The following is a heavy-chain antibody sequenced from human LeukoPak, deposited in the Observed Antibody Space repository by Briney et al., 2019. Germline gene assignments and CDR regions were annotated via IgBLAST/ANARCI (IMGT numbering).Heavy chain of an antibody. J-gene: IGHJ5*02. CDR1: GYTFTGYY. CDR2: INPNSGGT. V-gene: IGHV1-2*06. CDR3: AILGYCSSTSCPSGWFDP. D-gene: IGHD2-2*01. Sequence: ASVKVSCKASGYTFTGYYMHWVRQAPGQGLEWMGRINPNSGGTNYAQKFQGRVTMTRDTSISTAYMELSRLRSDDTAVYYCAILGYCSSTSCPSGWFDPWGQGTLVTVPS.